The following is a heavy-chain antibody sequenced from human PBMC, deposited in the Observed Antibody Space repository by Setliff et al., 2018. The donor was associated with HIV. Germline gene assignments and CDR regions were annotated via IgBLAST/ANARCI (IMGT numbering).Heavy chain of an antibody. J-gene: IGHJ3*02. V-gene: IGHV4-39*01. Sequence: ETLSLTCTVSGGSFTSRSYYWGWIRQPPGKGLEWIGSIYYVGNTYYRPSLKSRVTVSIDTSKNQFSLSLNSVTAADAAVYYCARQSGYTRGWDIFGLVAGSFDIWGQGTMVTVSS. D-gene: IGHD3-3*01. CDR2: IYYVGNT. CDR1: GGSFTSRSYY. CDR3: ARQSGYTRGWDIFGLVAGSFDI.